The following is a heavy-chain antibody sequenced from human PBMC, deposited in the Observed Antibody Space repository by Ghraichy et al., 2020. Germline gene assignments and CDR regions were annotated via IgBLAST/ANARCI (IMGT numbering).Heavy chain of an antibody. V-gene: IGHV3-23*01. CDR2: ISGSGGST. CDR1: GFTFSSYA. CDR3: AKTRGYSSAADLHGMDV. D-gene: IGHD6-19*01. Sequence: LSLTCSASGFTFSSYAMSWVRQAPGKGLELVSAISGSGGSTYYADSVKGRFTISRDNSKNTLYLQMNSLRAEDTAVYYCAKTRGYSSAADLHGMDVWGQGTTVTVSS. J-gene: IGHJ6*02.